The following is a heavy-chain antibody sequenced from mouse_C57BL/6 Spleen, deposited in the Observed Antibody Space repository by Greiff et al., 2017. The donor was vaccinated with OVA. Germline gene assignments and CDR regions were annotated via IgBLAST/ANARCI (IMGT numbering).Heavy chain of an antibody. Sequence: QVQLKQPGAELVKPGASVKVSCKASGYTFTSYWMHWVKQRPGQGLEWIGRIHPSDSDTNYNQKFKGKATLTVDKSSSTAYMQLSSLTSEDSAVYYCAMIKDSNYGAWFAYWGQGTLVTVSA. CDR1: GYTFTSYW. D-gene: IGHD2-5*01. CDR3: AMIKDSNYGAWFAY. J-gene: IGHJ3*01. V-gene: IGHV1-74*01. CDR2: IHPSDSDT.